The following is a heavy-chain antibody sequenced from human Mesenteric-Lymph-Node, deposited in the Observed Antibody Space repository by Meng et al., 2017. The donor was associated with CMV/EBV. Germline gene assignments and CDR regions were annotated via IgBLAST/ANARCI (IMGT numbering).Heavy chain of an antibody. Sequence: GESLKISCAASGFTFSDYYMSWIRRAPGKGLEWLSYISKGGKTADYAESVRGRFTISRDNANNLVYLQINSLRADDTAVYYCARGLYLDVWGQGTTVTVSS. D-gene: IGHD2-15*01. CDR3: ARGLYLDV. V-gene: IGHV3-11*01. CDR2: ISKGGKTA. CDR1: GFTFSDYY. J-gene: IGHJ6*02.